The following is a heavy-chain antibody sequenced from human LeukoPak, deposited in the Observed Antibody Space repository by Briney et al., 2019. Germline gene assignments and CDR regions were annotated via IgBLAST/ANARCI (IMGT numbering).Heavy chain of an antibody. Sequence: GGSLRLSCAASGFTFGDYYMSWIRQAPGGGLEWVSYISSSGRTIYYADSVKGRFTISRDNAKNSLYLQMNSLGVENTAVYYGARITGYCSGGSCTIDYWGQGTLVTVSS. V-gene: IGHV3-11*04. CDR2: ISSSGRTI. CDR1: GFTFGDYY. J-gene: IGHJ4*02. CDR3: ARITGYCSGGSCTIDY. D-gene: IGHD2-15*01.